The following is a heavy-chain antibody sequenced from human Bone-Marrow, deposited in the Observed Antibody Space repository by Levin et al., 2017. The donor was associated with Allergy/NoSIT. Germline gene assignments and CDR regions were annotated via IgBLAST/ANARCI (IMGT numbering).Heavy chain of an antibody. D-gene: IGHD1-26*01. CDR1: GGSVTSFH. CDR2: IDPSGST. Sequence: SETLSLICSVSGGSVTSFHWSWIRQPAGKGPEWIGRIDPSGSTYYNPSLKSRVSMSLDLSKNQFSLNLNSVTAADTAVYYCAREGGSYNWWGQGTLVTVSS. CDR3: AREGGSYNW. J-gene: IGHJ4*02. V-gene: IGHV4-4*07.